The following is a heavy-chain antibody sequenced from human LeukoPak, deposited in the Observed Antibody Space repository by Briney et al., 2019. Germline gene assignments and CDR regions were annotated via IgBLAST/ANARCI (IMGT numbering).Heavy chain of an antibody. D-gene: IGHD4-11*01. V-gene: IGHV3-23*01. Sequence: GGSLRLSCAASGFXFSSYAISWVRQAPGKGREWVSHISGSVGSTYYADSVKGRFTFSRDNSKNTLYLQMNSLRAEDTAVYYCAKYVATVPTHYYYYALDVWGQGTTVTVSS. CDR3: AKYVATVPTHYYYYALDV. CDR1: GFXFSSYA. CDR2: ISGSVGST. J-gene: IGHJ6*02.